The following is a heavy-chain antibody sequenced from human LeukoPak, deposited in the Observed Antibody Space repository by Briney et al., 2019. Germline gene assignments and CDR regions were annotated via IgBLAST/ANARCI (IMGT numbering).Heavy chain of an antibody. CDR2: IYYSGST. J-gene: IGHJ5*02. V-gene: IGHV4-31*03. CDR1: GGSISSGGYY. Sequence: SETLSLTCTVSGGSISSGGYYWSWIRQHPGKGLEWIGYIYYSGSTYYNPSLKSRVTISVDTSKNQFSLKLSSVTVADTAVYYCARGGSNYYDSNWFDPWGQGTLVTVSS. D-gene: IGHD3-22*01. CDR3: ARGGSNYYDSNWFDP.